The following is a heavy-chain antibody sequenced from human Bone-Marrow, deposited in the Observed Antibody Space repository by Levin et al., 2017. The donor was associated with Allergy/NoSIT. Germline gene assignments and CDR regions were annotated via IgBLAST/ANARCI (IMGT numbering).Heavy chain of an antibody. V-gene: IGHV1-2*06. CDR1: GYTFNGYY. CDR2: INPNNGGT. D-gene: IGHD3-10*01. CDR3: AKPYGVNEDMNRADYNYDVGV. J-gene: IGHJ6*01. Sequence: ASVKVSCKASGYTFNGYYIHWVRQAPGQGLEWMGRINPNNGGTNYAQKFQGRVTMTRDTSTSTAYMELSSLISDDTAVYYCAKPYGVNEDMNRADYNYDVGVWGQGTTVTVSS.